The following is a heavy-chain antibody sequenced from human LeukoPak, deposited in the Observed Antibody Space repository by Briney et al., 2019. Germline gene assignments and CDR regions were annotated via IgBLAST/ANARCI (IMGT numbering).Heavy chain of an antibody. CDR3: ASFTMVRGVKGYLDY. J-gene: IGHJ4*02. D-gene: IGHD3-10*01. V-gene: IGHV1-69*04. CDR2: IIPIFGIA. Sequence: SVKVSCKASGGTFSSYAISWVRQAPGQGLEWMGRIIPIFGIANYAQKFQGRVTITADKSTSTAYMELSSLRSEDTAVYYCASFTMVRGVKGYLDYWGQGTLVTVSS. CDR1: GGTFSSYA.